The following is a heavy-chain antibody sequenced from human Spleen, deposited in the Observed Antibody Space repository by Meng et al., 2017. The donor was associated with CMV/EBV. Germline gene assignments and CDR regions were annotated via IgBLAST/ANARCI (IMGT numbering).Heavy chain of an antibody. V-gene: IGHV4-34*01. Sequence: QVQLQQWGAGLLKPSETLSLTCAVYGGSFSGYYWSWIRQPPGKGLEWIGEINHSGSTNYNPSLKSRVTISVDTSKNQFSLKLSSVTAADTAVYYCAREEGVPAAPFDYWGQGTLVTVSS. CDR1: GGSFSGYY. CDR2: INHSGST. D-gene: IGHD2-2*01. CDR3: AREEGVPAAPFDY. J-gene: IGHJ4*02.